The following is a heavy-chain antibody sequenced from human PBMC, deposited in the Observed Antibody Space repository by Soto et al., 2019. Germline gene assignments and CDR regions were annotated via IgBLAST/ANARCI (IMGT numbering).Heavy chain of an antibody. CDR3: ARAHDY. Sequence: PSETLSLTCTFSGFSISSYYWSWIRQPPGKGLEWIGYIYYSGSTNYNPSLKSRVTISVDTSKNQFSLKLSSVTAADTAVYYCARAHDYWGQGTLVTVSS. CDR1: GFSISSYY. CDR2: IYYSGST. V-gene: IGHV4-59*01. J-gene: IGHJ4*02.